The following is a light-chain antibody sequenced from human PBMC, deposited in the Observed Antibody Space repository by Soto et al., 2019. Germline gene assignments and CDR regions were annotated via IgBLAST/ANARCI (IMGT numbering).Light chain of an antibody. CDR1: SGYSNYK. V-gene: IGLV9-49*01. J-gene: IGLJ1*01. CDR2: VGTGGIVG. Sequence: QAVVTQPPSASASLGASVTPTCTLSSGYSNYKVDWYQQRPGKGPRFVMRVGTGGIVGSKGDGIPDRFSVLGSGLNRYLTIKNIQEEDESDYHCGADHGSGSNFVYVFGTGTKVTVL. CDR3: GADHGSGSNFVYV.